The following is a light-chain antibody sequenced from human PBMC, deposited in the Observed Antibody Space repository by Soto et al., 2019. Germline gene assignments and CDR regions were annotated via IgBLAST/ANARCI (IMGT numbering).Light chain of an antibody. J-gene: IGKJ1*01. CDR3: QQYNSYWM. Sequence: DIRMTQRGSTLTATLGKRFAMACRASQSISSWLAWYQQKPGKAPKLLIYKASSLESGVPSRFSGSGSGTELTLTISRLQPDDFATYYCQQYNSYWMFGQGTKVDI. CDR2: KAS. CDR1: QSISSW. V-gene: IGKV1-5*03.